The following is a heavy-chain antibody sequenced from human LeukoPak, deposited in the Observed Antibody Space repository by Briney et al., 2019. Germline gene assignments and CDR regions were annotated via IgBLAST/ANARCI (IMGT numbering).Heavy chain of an antibody. CDR1: GFTFSDFA. CDR2: ISWNSGSI. V-gene: IGHV3-9*01. D-gene: IGHD3-10*01. CDR3: AKDLRGNYFFDS. J-gene: IGHJ4*02. Sequence: GGSLRLSCAASGFTFSDFAMHWVRQAPGKGLEWVSGISWNSGSIAYADSVKGRFTISRDNANNSLHLQMNNLRVEDTAFYYCAKDLRGNYFFDSWGQGTLVTVSS.